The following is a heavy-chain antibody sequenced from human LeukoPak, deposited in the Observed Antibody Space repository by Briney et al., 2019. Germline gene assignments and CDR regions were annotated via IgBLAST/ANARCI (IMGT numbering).Heavy chain of an antibody. CDR3: VRGRYYFDY. CDR1: RFSFNTYW. V-gene: IGHV3-74*01. J-gene: IGHJ4*02. CDR2: INSDGSST. D-gene: IGHD5-24*01. Sequence: GGSLRLSCAASRFSFNTYWMHWVRQAPGMGLVWVSRINSDGSSTSYADSVKGRFTISRDNAKNTLYLQMNNLRAEDTAVYYCVRGRYYFDYWGQGTLVTVSS.